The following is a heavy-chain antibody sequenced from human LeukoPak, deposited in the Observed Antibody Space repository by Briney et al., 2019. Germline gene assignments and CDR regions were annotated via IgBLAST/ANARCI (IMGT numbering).Heavy chain of an antibody. CDR1: VYTFTGYY. CDR2: INPNSGGT. CDR3: VRGSGRGVPTINF. Sequence: ASVKVSCKASVYTFTGYYMHWVRQAPGQGLEWMGWINPNSGGTNYAQKFQGRVTMTRDTYISTAYMELSSLRSEDTAVYYCVRGSGRGVPTINFWGEGTLVTVSS. V-gene: IGHV1-2*02. J-gene: IGHJ4*02. D-gene: IGHD5-12*01.